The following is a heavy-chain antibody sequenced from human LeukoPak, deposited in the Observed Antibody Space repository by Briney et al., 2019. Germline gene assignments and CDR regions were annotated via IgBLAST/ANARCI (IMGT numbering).Heavy chain of an antibody. CDR2: ISGSSTTI. Sequence: GGSLRLSCAASGLTFSSYSMSWVRQAPGKGLEWVSYISGSSTTIYYADSVKGRFTISRDNAKNSLYLQMNSLRDEDTAVYYCARGAPTYGSGSYYPYWGQGVLVTVSS. CDR3: ARGAPTYGSGSYYPY. V-gene: IGHV3-48*02. D-gene: IGHD3-10*01. J-gene: IGHJ4*02. CDR1: GLTFSSYS.